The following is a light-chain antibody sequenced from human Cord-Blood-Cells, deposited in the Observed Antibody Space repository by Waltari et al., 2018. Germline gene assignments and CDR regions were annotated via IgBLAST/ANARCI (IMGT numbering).Light chain of an antibody. CDR2: LGS. CDR1: QSLLHRNGYNY. CDR3: MQALQTPPT. V-gene: IGKV2-28*01. Sequence: DIVMTQSPLSLPVTPGEPASISCRPSQSLLHRNGYNYLDWYLQKPGQSPQLLIYLGSNRASGVPDRFSGSGSGTDFTLKISRVEAEDVGVYYCMQALQTPPTFGQGTKVEIK. J-gene: IGKJ1*01.